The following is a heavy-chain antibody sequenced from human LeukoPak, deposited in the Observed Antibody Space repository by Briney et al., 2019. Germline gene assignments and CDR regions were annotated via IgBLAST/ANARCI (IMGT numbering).Heavy chain of an antibody. D-gene: IGHD4-17*01. CDR1: GFTFSSDS. CDR2: ISSSSSYI. V-gene: IGHV3-21*01. J-gene: IGHJ3*02. Sequence: GGSLRLSCAASGFTFSSDSMNWGRQAPGKGVEWVSSISSSSSYIYYADSVKGRFTISRDNAKSSLYLQMNSLRAEDTAVYYCARGRLRGDAFDIWGQGTMVTVSS. CDR3: ARGRLRGDAFDI.